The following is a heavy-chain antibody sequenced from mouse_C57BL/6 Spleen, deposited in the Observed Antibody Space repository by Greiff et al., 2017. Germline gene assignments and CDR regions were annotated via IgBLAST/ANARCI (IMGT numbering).Heavy chain of an antibody. Sequence: QVQLQQSGPELVKPGASVKISCKASGYAFSSSWMNWVKQRPGKGLEWIGRIYPGDGDTNYNGKFKGKATITADKSSSTAYMQLSSLTSEDSAVYFCARSGGYDLFLGYAMDYWGQGTSVTVSS. J-gene: IGHJ4*01. CDR3: ARSGGYDLFLGYAMDY. CDR1: GYAFSSSW. CDR2: IYPGDGDT. D-gene: IGHD2-2*01. V-gene: IGHV1-82*01.